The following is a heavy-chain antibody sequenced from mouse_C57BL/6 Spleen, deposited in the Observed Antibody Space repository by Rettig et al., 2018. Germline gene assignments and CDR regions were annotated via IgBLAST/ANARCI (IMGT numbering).Heavy chain of an antibody. D-gene: IGHD1-1*01. CDR1: GFSLSTFGMG. Sequence: QVTLKESGPGILQPSQTLSLTCSFSGFSLSTFGMGVGWIRQPSGKGLEWLAHIWWDDDKYYNPALKSRLTISKDTSKNQVFLKIANVDTADTATYYCARGYYYGSSPYWYFDVWGTGTTVTVSS. CDR2: IWWDDDK. CDR3: ARGYYYGSSPYWYFDV. V-gene: IGHV8-8*01. J-gene: IGHJ1*03.